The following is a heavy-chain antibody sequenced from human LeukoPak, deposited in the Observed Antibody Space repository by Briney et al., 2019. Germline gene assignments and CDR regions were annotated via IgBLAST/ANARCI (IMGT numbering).Heavy chain of an antibody. J-gene: IGHJ6*02. Sequence: GGSLRLSCAASGFTFSSYSMNWVRQAPGKGLEWVSSISSSSSYIYYADSVKGRFTISRDNAKNSLYLQMNSLRAEDTAVYYCARGGDFWSGYCGFRGYYYGMDVWGQGTTVTVS. CDR2: ISSSSSYI. CDR1: GFTFSSYS. CDR3: ARGGDFWSGYCGFRGYYYGMDV. V-gene: IGHV3-21*01. D-gene: IGHD3-3*01.